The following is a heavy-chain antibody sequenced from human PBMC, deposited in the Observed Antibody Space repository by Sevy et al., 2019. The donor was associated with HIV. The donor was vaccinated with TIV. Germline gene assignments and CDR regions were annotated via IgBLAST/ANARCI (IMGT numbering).Heavy chain of an antibody. Sequence: GGSLRLYCAASGFSFISYAMNWVRQAPGKGLEWVSAISGSDGATYYADSVKGRFSISRDNSKNTLYLQMDSLRAEDTAVYYCAKDIVAVVGDAFDIWGQGTMVTVSS. CDR3: AKDIVAVVGDAFDI. CDR1: GFSFISYA. J-gene: IGHJ3*02. V-gene: IGHV3-23*01. D-gene: IGHD2-15*01. CDR2: ISGSDGAT.